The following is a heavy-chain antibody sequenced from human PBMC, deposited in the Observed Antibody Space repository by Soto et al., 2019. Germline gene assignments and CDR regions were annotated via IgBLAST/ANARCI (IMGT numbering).Heavy chain of an antibody. CDR3: ARDLRDRGYYDSSGYYYLNY. V-gene: IGHV1-69*01. CDR2: IIPIFGTA. J-gene: IGHJ4*02. CDR1: GGTFSSYA. Sequence: QVQLVQSGAEVKKPGSSVKVSCKASGGTFSSYAISWVRQAPGQGLEWMGGIIPIFGTANYAQKFQGRVTITADESTSTAYMELSSLRSEDTAVYYCARDLRDRGYYDSSGYYYLNYWGQGTLVTVPS. D-gene: IGHD3-22*01.